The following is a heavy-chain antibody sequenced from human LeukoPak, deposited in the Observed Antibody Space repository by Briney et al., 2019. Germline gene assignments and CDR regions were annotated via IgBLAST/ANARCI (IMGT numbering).Heavy chain of an antibody. V-gene: IGHV3-30*04. CDR2: LSYDGNNK. D-gene: IGHD3-16*01. J-gene: IGHJ6*03. Sequence: GGSLRLSCAASGFIFSSYAMHWVRQAPGKGLEWVAILSYDGNNKYYADSVKGRFTIFRDNSKNALYLQMNSLRAEDTAVYYCARDKDYVRYYYMDVWGKGTTVTVSS. CDR3: ARDKDYVRYYYMDV. CDR1: GFIFSSYA.